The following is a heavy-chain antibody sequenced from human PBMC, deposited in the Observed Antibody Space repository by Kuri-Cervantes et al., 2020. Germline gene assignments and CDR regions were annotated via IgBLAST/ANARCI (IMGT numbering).Heavy chain of an antibody. CDR2: LNSDGSST. V-gene: IGHV3-74*01. J-gene: IGHJ3*02. CDR3: ARDGETIVLLPGARTRAFDN. CDR1: GFTYSRYA. Sequence: GGSLRLSCAPYGFTYSRYAMHWVRQAAGKGLVWVSRLNSDGSSTRYADSVKGRLTISRDNAKNMLYLQMNSLRAEDTAVYYCARDGETIVLLPGARTRAFDNWGEGAMVTVSS. D-gene: IGHD2-2*01.